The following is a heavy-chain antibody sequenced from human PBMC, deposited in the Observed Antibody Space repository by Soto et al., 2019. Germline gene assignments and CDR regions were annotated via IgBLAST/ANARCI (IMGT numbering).Heavy chain of an antibody. CDR3: AKDVYFDSYYFDQ. CDR2: ISHDGRQK. Sequence: PGGSLRLSCAASIFTVSSHAIRWVRQAPGKGLEWVAVISHDGRQKHYVDSVKGRFTLSRDESDNTVYLQMNSLRPEDTAVYYCAKDVYFDSYYFDQWGQGTLVTVSS. J-gene: IGHJ4*02. V-gene: IGHV3-30*04. D-gene: IGHD3-9*01. CDR1: IFTVSSHA.